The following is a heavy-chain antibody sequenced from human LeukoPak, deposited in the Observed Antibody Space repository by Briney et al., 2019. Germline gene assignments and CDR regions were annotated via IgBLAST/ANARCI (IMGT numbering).Heavy chain of an antibody. CDR2: IKGDGSDK. D-gene: IGHD1-26*01. CDR3: ARDDFSGSYCD. V-gene: IGHV3-7*01. CDR1: GFIFSNNW. Sequence: GGSLRLSCAASGFIFSNNWMSWVRQAPGKGLEWVANIKGDGSDKYYVDSVKGRFTISRDNTRNLLYLQMNSLRADDTATYYCARDDFSGSYCDWGQGTLVTVSS. J-gene: IGHJ4*02.